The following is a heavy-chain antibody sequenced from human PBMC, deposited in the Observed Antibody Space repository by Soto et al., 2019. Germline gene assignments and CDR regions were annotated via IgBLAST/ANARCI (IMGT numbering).Heavy chain of an antibody. CDR2: MNPNSGNT. J-gene: IGHJ3*02. Sequence: GGSVKVSFKASGYPFTSYDINWVRQATGQGLEWTGWMNPNSGNTGYAQKFQVRVTMTRNTSISTAYMELSSLRSEDTAVYYCARRPTLITIFGVVMIRNDAFDIWGQGTMVTVSS. CDR1: GYPFTSYD. D-gene: IGHD3-3*01. CDR3: ARRPTLITIFGVVMIRNDAFDI. V-gene: IGHV1-8*01.